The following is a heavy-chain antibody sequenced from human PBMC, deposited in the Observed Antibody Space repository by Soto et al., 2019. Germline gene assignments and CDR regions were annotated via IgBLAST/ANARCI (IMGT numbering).Heavy chain of an antibody. D-gene: IGHD1-26*01. V-gene: IGHV4-59*08. Sequence: SETLSLTCTVSGGSISSYYWSWIRQPPGKGLEWIGYIYYSGSTNYNPSLKSRVTISVDTSKKQFSLKLSSVTAADTAVYYCARLVRGSYFDYWGQGTLVTVSS. CDR1: GGSISSYY. J-gene: IGHJ4*02. CDR3: ARLVRGSYFDY. CDR2: IYYSGST.